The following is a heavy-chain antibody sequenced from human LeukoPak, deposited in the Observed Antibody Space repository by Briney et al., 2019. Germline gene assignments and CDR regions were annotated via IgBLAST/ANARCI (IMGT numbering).Heavy chain of an antibody. CDR3: VGSYFDWLGALDI. V-gene: IGHV3-64D*06. CDR1: GFTFSNYA. J-gene: IGHJ3*02. Sequence: PGGSLRLSSSASGFTFSNYAMHWVRQAPGKGLEYVSAISSDGGSTFYADSVKGRFTISRDNSKNTLYLQMSSLRAEDTAVYYCVGSYFDWLGALDIWGQGTMVTVSS. D-gene: IGHD3-9*01. CDR2: ISSDGGST.